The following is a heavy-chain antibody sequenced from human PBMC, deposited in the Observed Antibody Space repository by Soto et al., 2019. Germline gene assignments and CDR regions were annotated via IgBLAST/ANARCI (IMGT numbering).Heavy chain of an antibody. CDR2: THHSGST. CDR1: GASISSGGYY. CDR3: TRGLFYWYFDL. Sequence: QVQLQESGPGLVKPSQTLSLTCTVSGASISSGGYYWSWIRQHPGKGLEWIGYTHHSGSTYYNPSLKSRVTMSVDTSKNQFSLKLSSVTAADTAVYYCTRGLFYWYFDLWGRGTLVTVSS. J-gene: IGHJ2*01. D-gene: IGHD4-17*01. V-gene: IGHV4-31*03.